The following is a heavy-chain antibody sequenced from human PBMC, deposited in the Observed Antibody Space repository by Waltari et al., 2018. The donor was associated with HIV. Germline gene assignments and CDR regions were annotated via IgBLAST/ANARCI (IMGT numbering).Heavy chain of an antibody. Sequence: QVQLQESGPGLVKPSQTLSLTCTVSGGSISSGSYYWSWIRQPAGKGLEWIGRIYTSGSTNYNPSLKSRVTRSVDTSKNQFSLKLSSVTAADTAVYYCATLGSGSYFDYWGQGTLVTVSS. J-gene: IGHJ4*02. CDR1: GGSISSGSYY. CDR3: ATLGSGSYFDY. D-gene: IGHD6-19*01. CDR2: IYTSGST. V-gene: IGHV4-61*02.